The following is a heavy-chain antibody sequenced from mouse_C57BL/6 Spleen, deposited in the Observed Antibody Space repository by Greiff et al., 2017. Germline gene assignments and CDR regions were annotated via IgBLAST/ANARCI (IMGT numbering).Heavy chain of an antibody. J-gene: IGHJ4*01. CDR3: ARWITRYYSIDY. CDR2: IDPSDSDT. CDR1: GYTFTSYW. Sequence: QVQLQQPGAELVRPGSSVKLSCKASGYTFTSYWMHWVKQRPIQGLEWIGNIDPSDSDTHYNQKFKDKATLTVDKSSSTAYMQLSSLTSEYSAVYYCARWITRYYSIDYWGQGTSVTVSS. D-gene: IGHD1-1*01. V-gene: IGHV1-52*01.